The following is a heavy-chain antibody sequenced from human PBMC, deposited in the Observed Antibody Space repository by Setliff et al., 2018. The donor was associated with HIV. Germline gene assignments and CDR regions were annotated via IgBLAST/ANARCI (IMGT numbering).Heavy chain of an antibody. CDR2: IKSENDGGTT. V-gene: IGHV3-15*01. CDR3: TTAVAQNWYGSGNENY. J-gene: IGHJ4*02. Sequence: PGGSLRLSCAASGLRFNKAWMNWVRQAPGKGLEWVGRIKSENDGGTTDYAAPVKGRFTISRDDSRSTLYLQMNSLITEDTALYYCTTAVAQNWYGSGNENYWGQGTLVTVSS. D-gene: IGHD3-10*01. CDR1: GLRFNKAW.